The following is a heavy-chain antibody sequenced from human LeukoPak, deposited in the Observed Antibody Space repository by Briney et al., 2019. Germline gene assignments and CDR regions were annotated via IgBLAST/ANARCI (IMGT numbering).Heavy chain of an antibody. CDR3: ARDFERAGDYHHFDF. Sequence: GGSLRLSCVVSGFTFSSYSMNCDRQAPGRGLEWASSIITVITTYFQYADSVKGRFTISRDNAKNSLYLQMDRLRAEDTAGYYYARDFERAGDYHHFDFWGQGTLVTVSS. D-gene: IGHD7-27*01. J-gene: IGHJ4*02. V-gene: IGHV3-21*01. CDR2: IITVITTYF. CDR1: GFTFSSYS.